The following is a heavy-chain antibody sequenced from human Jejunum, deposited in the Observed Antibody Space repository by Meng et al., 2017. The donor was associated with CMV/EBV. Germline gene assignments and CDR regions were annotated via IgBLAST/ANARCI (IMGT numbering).Heavy chain of an antibody. V-gene: IGHV3-21*06. CDR2: VSSGSGYI. J-gene: IGHJ6*02. Sequence: VRQAAGKGLEWVSSVSSGSGYIYYADAVKGRFTISRDNAKNSLYLQMNSLRAEDTAMYFCARDMCTTTSCYGRLNYYYYAMDVWGQGTTVTVSS. CDR3: ARDMCTTTSCYGRLNYYYYAMDV. D-gene: IGHD2-2*01.